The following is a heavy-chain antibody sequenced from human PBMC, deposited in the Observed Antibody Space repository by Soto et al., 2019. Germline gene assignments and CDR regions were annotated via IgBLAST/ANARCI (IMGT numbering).Heavy chain of an antibody. V-gene: IGHV3-30-3*01. D-gene: IGHD2-15*01. J-gene: IGHJ4*02. CDR3: ARDEGYCSGGSCYGGFGHFDY. CDR1: GFTFSSYA. Sequence: GGSLRLSCAASGFTFSSYAMHWVRQAPGKGLEWVAVISYDGSNKYYADSVKGRFTISRDNSKNTLYLQMNSLRAEDTAVYYCARDEGYCSGGSCYGGFGHFDYWGQGTLVTVSS. CDR2: ISYDGSNK.